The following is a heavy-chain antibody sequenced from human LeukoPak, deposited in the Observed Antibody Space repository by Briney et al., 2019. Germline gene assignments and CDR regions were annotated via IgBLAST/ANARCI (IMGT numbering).Heavy chain of an antibody. V-gene: IGHV4-34*01. CDR2: INHSGST. J-gene: IGHJ4*02. CDR3: ARLARAVASFDY. D-gene: IGHD6-19*01. CDR1: GGSFSGYY. Sequence: SETLSLTCAVYGGSFSGYYWSWIRQPPGKGLEWIGEINHSGSTNYNPSLKSRVTISVDTSKNQFSLRLSSVTAADTAVYYCARLARAVASFDYWSQGTLVTVSS.